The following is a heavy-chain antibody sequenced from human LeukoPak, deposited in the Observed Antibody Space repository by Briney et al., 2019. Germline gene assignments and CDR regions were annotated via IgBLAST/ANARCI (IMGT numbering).Heavy chain of an antibody. CDR3: ARHVSFSASYYYYYCMDV. CDR2: IYPGDSDT. Sequence: GESLKISCKGSGYSFTSYWIGWVRQMPGKGLEWMGIIYPGDSDTRYSPSFQGQVTISADKSISTAYLQWSSLKASDTAMYYCARHVSFSASYYYYYCMDVWGKGTTVTVSS. CDR1: GYSFTSYW. D-gene: IGHD2-8*01. V-gene: IGHV5-51*01. J-gene: IGHJ6*03.